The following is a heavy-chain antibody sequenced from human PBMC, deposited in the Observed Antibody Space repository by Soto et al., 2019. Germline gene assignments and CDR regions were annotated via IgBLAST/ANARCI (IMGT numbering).Heavy chain of an antibody. D-gene: IGHD6-13*01. J-gene: IGHJ4*02. CDR2: ISGSGDST. CDR3: ARRGPGTYFDY. V-gene: IGHV3-23*01. Sequence: GGSLRLSCAASGFTFSNYAMNWVRQAPGKGLEWVSVISGSGDSTYYTDSVKGRFTISRDNSKNTLYLQMNSLRAEDTAVYYCARRGPGTYFDYWGQGTLVTVSS. CDR1: GFTFSNYA.